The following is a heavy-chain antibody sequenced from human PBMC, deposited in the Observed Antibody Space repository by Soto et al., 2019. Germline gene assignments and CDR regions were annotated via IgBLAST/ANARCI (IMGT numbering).Heavy chain of an antibody. CDR3: ARDNILLFWTQNYAYGLDV. V-gene: IGHV3-30*04. Sequence: GGSLRLSCAASGFTFSGYAMHWVRQAPGKGLEWVALMTYDGRNKHYADSVKGRFTISRDNSKNTLFLEMDSLRAEDTAVYYCARDNILLFWTQNYAYGLDVRAHGTTVTGSS. D-gene: IGHD3-3*01. CDR2: MTYDGRNK. J-gene: IGHJ6*02. CDR1: GFTFSGYA.